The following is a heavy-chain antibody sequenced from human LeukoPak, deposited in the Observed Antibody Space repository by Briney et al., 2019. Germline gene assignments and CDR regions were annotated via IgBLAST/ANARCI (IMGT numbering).Heavy chain of an antibody. Sequence: GGSLRLSCTASGFTFGDYAMSWARQAPGKGLEWVGFIRNKAYGGSTEYAASVKGRFTISRDDSKSIAYLQMNSLKTEDTAVYYCTRDVRRGYSYGIDYWGQGTLVTVSS. D-gene: IGHD5-18*01. CDR2: IRNKAYGGST. J-gene: IGHJ4*02. V-gene: IGHV3-49*04. CDR3: TRDVRRGYSYGIDY. CDR1: GFTFGDYA.